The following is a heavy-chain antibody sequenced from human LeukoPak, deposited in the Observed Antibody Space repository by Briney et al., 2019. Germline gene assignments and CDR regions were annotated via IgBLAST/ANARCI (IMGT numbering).Heavy chain of an antibody. Sequence: PGGSLRLSCAASGFTFSSYAMSWVRQAPGKGLEWVSAISGSGGSTYYADSVKGRFTISRDNSKNTLYLQMNSLRAEDTAVYYCARELYYYDSSGYVYGMDVWGQGTTVTVSS. CDR3: ARELYYYDSSGYVYGMDV. CDR2: ISGSGGST. D-gene: IGHD3-22*01. CDR1: GFTFSSYA. J-gene: IGHJ6*02. V-gene: IGHV3-23*01.